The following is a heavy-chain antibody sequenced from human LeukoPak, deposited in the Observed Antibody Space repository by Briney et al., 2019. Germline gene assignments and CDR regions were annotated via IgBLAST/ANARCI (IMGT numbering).Heavy chain of an antibody. CDR3: ARRSNYYFDY. CDR2: IYSGGST. Sequence: GGSLRLSCAASGFTFSSYSMSWVRQAQGKGLEWVSIIYSGGSTYYADSVKGRFTISRDNSKNTLYLQMNSLRAEDTAVYYCARRSNYYFDYWGQGTPVTVSS. V-gene: IGHV3-53*01. CDR1: GFTFSSYS. J-gene: IGHJ4*02.